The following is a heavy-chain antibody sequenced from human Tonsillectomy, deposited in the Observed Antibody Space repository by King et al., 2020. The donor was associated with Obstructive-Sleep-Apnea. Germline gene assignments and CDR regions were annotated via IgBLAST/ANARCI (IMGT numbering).Heavy chain of an antibody. Sequence: VQLVESGGGLIQPGRSLRLSCAASGFTFDDYAMHWVRQAPGKGLEWVSGITWNSGRIGYADSVKGRFTISRDNAKNSLYLQMNTLRAEDTALYFCAKDGRIAAAGTGPYFDYWGQGALVTVSS. D-gene: IGHD6-13*01. CDR2: ITWNSGRI. J-gene: IGHJ4*02. V-gene: IGHV3-9*01. CDR1: GFTFDDYA. CDR3: AKDGRIAAAGTGPYFDY.